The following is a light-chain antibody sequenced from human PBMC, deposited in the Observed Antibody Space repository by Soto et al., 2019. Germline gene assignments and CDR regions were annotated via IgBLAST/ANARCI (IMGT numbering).Light chain of an antibody. CDR1: QNLLFSSNNKNS. CDR2: WAS. V-gene: IGKV4-1*01. CDR3: QQYHTTPNT. Sequence: DVVMTQSPDSLAVPLGERAAINCKSSQNLLFSSNNKNSLAWYQQKPGQPPKLLIYWASTRESGAPDRFSGSGSGRDFTLTISSLQAEDVAVYYCQQYHTTPNTFGQGTKVEIK. J-gene: IGKJ2*01.